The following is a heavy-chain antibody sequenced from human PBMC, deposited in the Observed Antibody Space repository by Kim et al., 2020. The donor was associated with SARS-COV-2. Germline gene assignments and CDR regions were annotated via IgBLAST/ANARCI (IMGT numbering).Heavy chain of an antibody. CDR1: GFTFSSYA. Sequence: GGSLRLSCSASGFTFSSYAMHWVRQAPGKGLEYVSAISSNGGSTYYADSVKGRFTISRDNSKNTLYLQMSSLRAEDTAVYYCVKEVRGGYCTTGVCRPVYYFDYWGQGTLVTVSS. J-gene: IGHJ4*02. CDR3: VKEVRGGYCTTGVCRPVYYFDY. V-gene: IGHV3-64D*09. D-gene: IGHD2-8*01. CDR2: ISSNGGST.